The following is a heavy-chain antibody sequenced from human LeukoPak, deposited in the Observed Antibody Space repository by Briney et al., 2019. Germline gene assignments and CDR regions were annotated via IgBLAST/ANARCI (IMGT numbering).Heavy chain of an antibody. CDR2: INTHNGDT. V-gene: IGHV1-18*01. Sequence: GASVKVSCKASGYTFASFGITWVRQAPGQGLEWMGWINTHNGDTNYAQKLQGRVTMTTDTSTSTAYMELRSLRSDDTAVYYCARDRDGYGNWFDPWGQGTLVTVSS. CDR3: ARDRDGYGNWFDP. J-gene: IGHJ5*02. CDR1: GYTFASFG. D-gene: IGHD5-24*01.